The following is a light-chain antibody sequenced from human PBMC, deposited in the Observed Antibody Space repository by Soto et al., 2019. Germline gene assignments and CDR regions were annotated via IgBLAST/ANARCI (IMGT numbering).Light chain of an antibody. CDR2: GAS. V-gene: IGKV3-15*01. J-gene: IGKJ1*01. CDR1: QSVSGN. CDR3: EQYNIWPT. Sequence: EIMLTQSPGTLSLSQGERATLSCWASQSVSGNFLAWYQVKPGQAPRLVVYGASTRASGFPARFSGSGSGTEFTLTISSLQSEDFAVYYCEQYNIWPTFGQGTIVDIK.